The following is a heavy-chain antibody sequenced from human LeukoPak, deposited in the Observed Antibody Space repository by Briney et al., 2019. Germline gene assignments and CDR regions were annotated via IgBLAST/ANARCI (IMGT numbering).Heavy chain of an antibody. CDR2: IYYSGST. CDR1: GGSISSYY. V-gene: IGHV4-59*01. CDR3: ARGSSSRWYTFDC. D-gene: IGHD6-13*01. J-gene: IGHJ4*02. Sequence: SETLSLTCTVSGGSISSYYWSWIRQPPGKGLEWIGYIYYSGSTNYNPSLKSRVTILVDTSKNQFSLKLSSVTAADTAVYYCARGSSSRWYTFDCWGQGTLVTVSS.